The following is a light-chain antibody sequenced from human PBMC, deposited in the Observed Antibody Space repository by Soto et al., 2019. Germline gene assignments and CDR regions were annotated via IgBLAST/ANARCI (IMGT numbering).Light chain of an antibody. V-gene: IGLV2-14*01. CDR3: SSFTSSTTLV. CDR2: EVT. CDR1: SSDVGGYNY. Sequence: QSALTQPASVSGSPGQSITISCTGTSSDVGGYNYVSWYQQYPGKAPKLMIFEVTNRPSSVSNRFSGSKSGNTASLTISGLQAEDEADYYCSSFTSSTTLVFGGGTHLTVL. J-gene: IGLJ2*01.